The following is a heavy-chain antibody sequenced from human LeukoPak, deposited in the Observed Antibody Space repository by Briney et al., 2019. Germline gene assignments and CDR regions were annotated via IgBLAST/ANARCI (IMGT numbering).Heavy chain of an antibody. J-gene: IGHJ6*02. CDR3: ARDWYSSSWYAFSLGAMDV. CDR2: ISGSGGST. Sequence: PGGSLRLSCAASGFTFSSYAMSWVRQAPGKGLEWVSAISGSGGSTYYADSVKGRFTISRDNAKNSLYLQMNSLRAEGTAVYYCARDWYSSSWYAFSLGAMDVWGQGTTVTVSS. V-gene: IGHV3-23*01. CDR1: GFTFSSYA. D-gene: IGHD6-13*01.